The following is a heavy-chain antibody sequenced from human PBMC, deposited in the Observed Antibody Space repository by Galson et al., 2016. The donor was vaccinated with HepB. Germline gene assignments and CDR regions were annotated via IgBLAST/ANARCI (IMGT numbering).Heavy chain of an antibody. V-gene: IGHV3-30*18. Sequence: SLRLSCAASGFTFSRYGMHWVRQAPGKGLEWVAVISYDGNNKYYADSVKGRFTISRDNSRNTLNLQMNSLRAEDTAVYNCAKDPNYYGSGSYLYFGYWGQGTLVTVSS. CDR1: GFTFSRYG. CDR3: AKDPNYYGSGSYLYFGY. J-gene: IGHJ4*02. D-gene: IGHD3-10*01. CDR2: ISYDGNNK.